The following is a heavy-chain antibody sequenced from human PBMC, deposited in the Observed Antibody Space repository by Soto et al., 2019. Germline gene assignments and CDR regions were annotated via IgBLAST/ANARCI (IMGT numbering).Heavy chain of an antibody. J-gene: IGHJ4*02. V-gene: IGHV3-23*01. CDR3: AEGRPRRTSGYLFDY. D-gene: IGHD5-18*01. Sequence: EVQLLESGGKLVQPGGSLTLSCAASGFTFSTYAMAWVRQAPGKGLEWVSGVSASGLNTDYADPVKGRFYISRDNSKNPVALHMNRLRAEDTALYYCAEGRPRRTSGYLFDYWGQGTPVTVSS. CDR2: VSASGLNT. CDR1: GFTFSTYA.